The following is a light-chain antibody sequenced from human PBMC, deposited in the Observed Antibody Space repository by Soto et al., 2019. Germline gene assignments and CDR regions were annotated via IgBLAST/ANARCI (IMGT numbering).Light chain of an antibody. J-gene: IGKJ4*01. Sequence: EIQMTQSPSTLSASVGDRVTLTCRASQSISSWLAWYQQKPGKAPKLLIYKASSLDSGVPSRFSGSGSGTDITLTISRLQPDDFATYYCQQYNSYPTFGRGTKVEIK. CDR3: QQYNSYPT. CDR2: KAS. V-gene: IGKV1-5*03. CDR1: QSISSW.